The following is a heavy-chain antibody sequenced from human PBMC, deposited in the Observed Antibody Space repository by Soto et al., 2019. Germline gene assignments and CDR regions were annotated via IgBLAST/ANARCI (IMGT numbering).Heavy chain of an antibody. CDR2: IIPIFGTA. CDR3: ARVVLYGMDV. V-gene: IGHV1-69*13. CDR1: GGTFSSYA. J-gene: IGHJ6*02. Sequence: GASVKVSCKASGGTFSSYAISWVRQAPGQGLEWMGGIIPIFGTANYAQKFQGRVTITADESTSTAYMELSSLRSEDTAVYYCARVVLYGMDVWGQGTTVTVSS.